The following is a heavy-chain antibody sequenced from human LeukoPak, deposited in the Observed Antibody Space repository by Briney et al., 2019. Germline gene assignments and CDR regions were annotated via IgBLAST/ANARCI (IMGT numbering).Heavy chain of an antibody. CDR3: ARVVVKDGYKAVDC. Sequence: GGSLRLSCAASGFTFSSYSMKWVRQAPGKGLEWLSSISSRSSYIYYADSVKGRFTISRDNAKNSLYLQMNSLRAEDTAVYYCARVVVKDGYKAVDCWGQGTLVTVSS. CDR2: ISSRSSYI. V-gene: IGHV3-21*01. CDR1: GFTFSSYS. D-gene: IGHD5-24*01. J-gene: IGHJ4*02.